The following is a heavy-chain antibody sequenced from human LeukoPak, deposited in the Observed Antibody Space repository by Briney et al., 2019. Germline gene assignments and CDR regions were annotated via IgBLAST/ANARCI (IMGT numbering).Heavy chain of an antibody. V-gene: IGHV4-59*01. CDR1: GGSISNYF. Sequence: SETLSLTCTVSGGSISNYFWSWIRQPPGKGLEWIGYITYSGSTDHNPSLKSRVTISVDASKNQFSLKLTSVTAADTAVYYCVRHTTSGWYQVVYWGQGTLVTVSS. D-gene: IGHD6-19*01. CDR2: ITYSGST. CDR3: VRHTTSGWYQVVY. J-gene: IGHJ4*02.